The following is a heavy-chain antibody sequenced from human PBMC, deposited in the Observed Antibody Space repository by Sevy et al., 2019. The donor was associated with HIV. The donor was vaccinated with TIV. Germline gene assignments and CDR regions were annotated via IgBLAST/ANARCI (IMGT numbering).Heavy chain of an antibody. CDR2: IHSDSGVT. CDR3: ARLTTKPTSDLYGMDV. D-gene: IGHD4-17*01. J-gene: IGHJ6*02. CDR1: GYIFTDYY. V-gene: IGHV1-2*02. Sequence: ASVKVSCKASGYIFTDYYIHWVRQAPGQGLEWMAWIHSDSGVTNYAQRFQGEVTVTRDTSLNTAYLDLSRLKSNDTAIYFCARLTTKPTSDLYGMDVWGQGTTVTVSS.